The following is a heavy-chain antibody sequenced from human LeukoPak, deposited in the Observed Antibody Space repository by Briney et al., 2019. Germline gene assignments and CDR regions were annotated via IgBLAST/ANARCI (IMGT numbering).Heavy chain of an antibody. D-gene: IGHD1-1*01. J-gene: IGHJ6*03. V-gene: IGHV3-21*01. CDR1: GFCFSGYS. CDR3: ARVEETTRRNYHYSYMDV. Sequence: PGGSLRLPCGACGFCFSGYSMNWVRQAPGKGLEWVASMNSSSTYMYCGDSVKGRFTISRDNAKNSLHLQMDRLRVEDTAVYFCARVEETTRRNYHYSYMDVWGKGTTVTVSS. CDR2: MNSSSTYM.